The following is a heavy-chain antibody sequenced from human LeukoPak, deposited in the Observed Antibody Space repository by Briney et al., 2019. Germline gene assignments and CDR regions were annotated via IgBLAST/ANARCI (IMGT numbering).Heavy chain of an antibody. D-gene: IGHD3-10*01. CDR1: GGSISSHY. CDR2: IYYSGST. Sequence: PSETLSLTCTVSGGSISSHYWSCIRQPPGKGLEGIGYIYYSGSTNYNPSLKSRVTISVDTSKYQFSLKLSSVTDADTAVYYCARVGGSGSYYHAYEKYFDYWGQGTLVTVSS. V-gene: IGHV4-59*11. CDR3: ARVGGSGSYYHAYEKYFDY. J-gene: IGHJ4*02.